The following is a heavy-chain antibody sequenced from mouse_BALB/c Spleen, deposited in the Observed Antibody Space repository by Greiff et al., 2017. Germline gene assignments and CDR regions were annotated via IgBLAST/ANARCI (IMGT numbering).Heavy chain of an antibody. V-gene: IGHV5-6*01. CDR2: ISSGGSYT. D-gene: IGHD2-4*01. CDR3: ASPAEVYYDRYAMDY. Sequence: EVKLQESGGDLVKPGGSLKLSCAASGFTFSSYGMSWVRQTPDKRLEWVATISSGGSYTYYPDSVKGRFTISRDNAKNTLYLQMSSLKSEDTAMYYCASPAEVYYDRYAMDYWGQGTSVTVSS. CDR1: GFTFSSYG. J-gene: IGHJ4*01.